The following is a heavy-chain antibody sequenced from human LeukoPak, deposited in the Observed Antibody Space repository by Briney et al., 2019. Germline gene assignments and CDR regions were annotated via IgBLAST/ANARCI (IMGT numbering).Heavy chain of an antibody. CDR1: GFTFSSIA. V-gene: IGHV3-23*01. CDR2: ISGSGGST. J-gene: IGHJ4*02. Sequence: GGSLRLSCAASGFTFSSIAMSWVRQAPGKGLEWVSSISGSGGSTYHADSVKGRFTIARDTSKNTLYLQMNSLRAEDTAVYYCAKSEGYYEYWGQGTLVTVSS. D-gene: IGHD3-10*01. CDR3: AKSEGYYEY.